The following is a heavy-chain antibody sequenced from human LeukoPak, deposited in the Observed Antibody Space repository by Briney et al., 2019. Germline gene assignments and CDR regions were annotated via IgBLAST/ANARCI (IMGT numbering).Heavy chain of an antibody. CDR3: ARCLPGQAEITMLQNWFNP. V-gene: IGHV4-38-2*02. CDR2: IYHSGST. CDR1: GYSISSGYY. Sequence: SETLSLTCTVSGYSISSGYYWGWIRQPPGKGLEWIGSIYHSGSTYYNPSLKSRVTISVDTSKNQFSLKLSSVTAADTAVYYCARCLPGQAEITMLQNWFNPWGQGTLVTVSS. D-gene: IGHD3-10*01. J-gene: IGHJ5*02.